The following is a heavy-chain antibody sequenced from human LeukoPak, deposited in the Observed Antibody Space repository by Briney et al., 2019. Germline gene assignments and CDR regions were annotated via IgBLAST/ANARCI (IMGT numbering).Heavy chain of an antibody. CDR2: INHSGST. D-gene: IGHD1-26*01. CDR3: ARRAPSGSYYARIDY. CDR1: GYSISSGYY. Sequence: SETLSLTCTVSGYSISSGYYWSWIRQPPGKGLEWIGEINHSGSTNYNPSLKSRVTISVDTSKNQFSLKLSSVTAADTAVYYCARRAPSGSYYARIDYWGQGTLVTVSS. V-gene: IGHV4-38-2*02. J-gene: IGHJ4*02.